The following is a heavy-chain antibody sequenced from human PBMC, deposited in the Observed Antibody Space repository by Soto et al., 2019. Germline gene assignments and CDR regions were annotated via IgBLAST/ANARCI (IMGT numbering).Heavy chain of an antibody. CDR3: ARASGERFSILPEAAFDI. CDR1: GGSISSGGYY. CDR2: IYYSGST. Sequence: KPSETLSLTCTVSGGSISSGGYYWSWIRQHPGKGLEWIGYIYYSGSTYYNPSLKSRVTISVDTSKNQFSLKLSSVTAADTAVYYCARASGERFSILPEAAFDIWGQGTMVTVS. V-gene: IGHV4-31*03. D-gene: IGHD3-10*01. J-gene: IGHJ3*02.